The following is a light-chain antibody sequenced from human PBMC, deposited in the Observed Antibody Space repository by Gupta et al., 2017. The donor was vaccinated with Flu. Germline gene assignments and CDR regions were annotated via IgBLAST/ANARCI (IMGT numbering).Light chain of an antibody. J-gene: IGKJ2*02. CDR2: DAS. CDR1: QAITTY. CDR3: QQDPGT. V-gene: IGKV1-33*01. Sequence: TQSPSSLSASVGDRVTITCQASQAITTYVNWYHQKPGKAPKLLIYDASRLGTGVPSRFSGRGYGTHFSFTINNLLPEDFGTYYCQQDPGTFGQGTXLEIK.